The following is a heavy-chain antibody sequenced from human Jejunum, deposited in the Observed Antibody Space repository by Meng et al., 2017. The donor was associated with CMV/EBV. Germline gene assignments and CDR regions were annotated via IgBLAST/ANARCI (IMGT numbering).Heavy chain of an antibody. Sequence: AASGFTFSSYAMSWVRQAPGKGLEWVSAISGSGGSTYYADSVKGRFTISRDNSKNTLYLQMNSLRAEDTAVYYCARDHRGRPHDYWGQGTLVTVSS. D-gene: IGHD1-14*01. J-gene: IGHJ4*02. CDR2: ISGSGGST. CDR1: GFTFSSYA. CDR3: ARDHRGRPHDY. V-gene: IGHV3-23*01.